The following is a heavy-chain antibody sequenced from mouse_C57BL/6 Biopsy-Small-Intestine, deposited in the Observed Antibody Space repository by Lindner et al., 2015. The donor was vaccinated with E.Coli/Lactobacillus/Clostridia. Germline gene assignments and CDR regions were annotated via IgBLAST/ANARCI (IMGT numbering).Heavy chain of an antibody. CDR3: VRGDTARATLDY. CDR1: GFTFNTYA. J-gene: IGHJ2*01. Sequence: VQLQESGGRLVQPKGSLKLSCAASGFTFNTYAMYWIRQAPGKGLEWVARIRSKSNNYATYYADSVKDRFTISRDDSQSMLYLQMNNLKTEDTAMYYCVRGDTARATLDYWGQGTTLTVSS. CDR2: IRSKSNNYAT. V-gene: IGHV10-1*02. D-gene: IGHD3-1*01.